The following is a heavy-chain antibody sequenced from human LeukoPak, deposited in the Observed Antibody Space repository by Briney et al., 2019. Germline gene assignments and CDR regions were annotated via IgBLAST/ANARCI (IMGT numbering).Heavy chain of an antibody. Sequence: PGGSLRLSCAASGFTFSNYAMSWVRQAPGKGLEWVSAISTISGSGPGTYYADSVKGRFTISRDKSKNTLYLQMNSLRAEDTAVYYCAKAPIGYSSSWYYFDYWGQGTLVTVPS. CDR3: AKAPIGYSSSWYYFDY. CDR2: ISTISGSGPGT. CDR1: GFTFSNYA. V-gene: IGHV3-23*01. D-gene: IGHD6-13*01. J-gene: IGHJ4*02.